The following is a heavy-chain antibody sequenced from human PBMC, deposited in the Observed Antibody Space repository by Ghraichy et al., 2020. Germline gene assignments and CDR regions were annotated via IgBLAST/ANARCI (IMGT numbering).Heavy chain of an antibody. J-gene: IGHJ3*02. V-gene: IGHV4-39*02. Sequence: QTLSLTCSVSGGSISSSNYFWGWIRQPPGKGLEYIGRIFYTGSTYYKPSLKSRVTISVDTSKNNFSLKLNSVTAADTAVYYCARLMIAFGGVITATHGIDIWGRGTMVTVSS. D-gene: IGHD3-16*02. CDR3: ARLMIAFGGVITATHGIDI. CDR2: IFYTGST. CDR1: GGSISSSNYF.